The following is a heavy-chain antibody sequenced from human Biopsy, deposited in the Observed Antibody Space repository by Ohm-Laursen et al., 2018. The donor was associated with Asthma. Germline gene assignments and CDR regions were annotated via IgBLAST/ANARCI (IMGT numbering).Heavy chain of an antibody. CDR2: LSYDGNHK. CDR1: GFMFRSFG. CDR3: AKRRGYSGHDNDY. D-gene: IGHD5-12*01. Sequence: SLRLSCAASGFMFRSFGMHWVRQAPGKWLEWVAVLSYDGNHKFYEDSVKGRFTISRDNSKNTLYLQMNSLRTEDTAVYYCAKRRGYSGHDNDYWGQGTLVSVSS. V-gene: IGHV3-30*18. J-gene: IGHJ4*02.